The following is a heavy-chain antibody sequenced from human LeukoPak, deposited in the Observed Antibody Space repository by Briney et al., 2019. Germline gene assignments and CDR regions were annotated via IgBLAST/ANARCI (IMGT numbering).Heavy chain of an antibody. CDR2: ISDNSRSM. CDR1: GFTFSNYN. J-gene: IGHJ3*02. Sequence: PGGSLRLSCAASGFTFSNYNMNWVRQAPGKRLEWVSSISDNSRSMYYADSVKGRFTISRDNAKNSLFLQMNSLRAEDTAVYYCARESGEAFDIWGQGTMVTVSS. CDR3: ARESGEAFDI. V-gene: IGHV3-21*01. D-gene: IGHD7-27*01.